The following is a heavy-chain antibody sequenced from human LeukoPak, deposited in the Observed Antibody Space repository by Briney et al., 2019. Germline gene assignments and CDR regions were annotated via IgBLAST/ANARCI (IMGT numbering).Heavy chain of an antibody. D-gene: IGHD6-13*01. CDR2: INHSGST. CDR1: GGSFSGYY. Sequence: SETLSLTCAVNGGSFSGYYWSWIRQPPGKGLEWIGEINHSGSTNYNPSLKSRVTISVDTSKNQFSLKLSSVTAADTAVYYCAREGEAAAAEFDYWGQGTLVTVSS. J-gene: IGHJ4*02. CDR3: AREGEAAAAEFDY. V-gene: IGHV4-34*01.